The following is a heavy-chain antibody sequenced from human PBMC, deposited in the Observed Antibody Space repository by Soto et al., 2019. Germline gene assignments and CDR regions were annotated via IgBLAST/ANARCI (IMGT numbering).Heavy chain of an antibody. CDR1: GFTFSSYS. Sequence: GGSLRLSCAASGFTFSSYSMNGVRQAPGKGLEWVSSISSSSSYIYYADSVKGRFTISRDNAKNSRYLQMHSLRAEDTAVYYCQRDAVTPHSTGGYGDFYYGMGVCGQGPTVTVSS. V-gene: IGHV3-21*01. D-gene: IGHD6-19*01. CDR2: ISSSSSYI. J-gene: IGHJ6*02. CDR3: QRDAVTPHSTGGYGDFYYGMGV.